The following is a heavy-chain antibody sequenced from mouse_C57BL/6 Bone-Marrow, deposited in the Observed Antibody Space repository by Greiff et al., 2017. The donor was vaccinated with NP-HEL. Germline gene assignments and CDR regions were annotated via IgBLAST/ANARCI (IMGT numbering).Heavy chain of an antibody. CDR3: ASPYDYDVAWFAY. CDR2: ISSGGSYT. J-gene: IGHJ3*01. V-gene: IGHV5-6*01. Sequence: EVQRVESGGDLVKPGGSLKLSCAASGFTFSSYGMSWVRQTPDQRLEWVANISSGGSYTYYPDSVKGRFTISSDNANNTLYLQRSSLKSEDTSMYYCASPYDYDVAWFAYWGQGTLVTVSA. CDR1: GFTFSSYG. D-gene: IGHD2-4*01.